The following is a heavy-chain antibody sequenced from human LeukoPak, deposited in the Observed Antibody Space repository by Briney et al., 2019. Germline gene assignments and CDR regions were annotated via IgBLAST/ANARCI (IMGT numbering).Heavy chain of an antibody. J-gene: IGHJ5*02. CDR2: MNPNSGNT. V-gene: IGHV1-8*03. CDR1: GYTFTSYD. CDR3: ARGGELSAWFDP. Sequence: GASVKVSCKASGYTFTSYDINWVRQATGQGLEWMGWMNPNSGNTGYAQKFQGRVTITRNTSISTAYMELSSLRSEDTAVYYCARGGELSAWFDPWGRGTLVTVSS. D-gene: IGHD1-26*01.